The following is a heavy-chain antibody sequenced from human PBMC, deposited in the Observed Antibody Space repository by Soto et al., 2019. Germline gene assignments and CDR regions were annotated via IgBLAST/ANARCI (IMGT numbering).Heavy chain of an antibody. CDR1: GYTLTELS. CDR3: ATLTETKGMIGFAP. J-gene: IGHJ5*02. D-gene: IGHD3-9*01. CDR2: FDPEDGET. Sequence: ASVKVSCKVSGYTLTELSMHWVRQAPGKGLEWMGGFDPEDGETIYAQKFQGRVTMTEDTSTDTAYMELSSLRSEDTAVYYCATLTETKGMIGFAPWAQETVVTVSA. V-gene: IGHV1-24*01.